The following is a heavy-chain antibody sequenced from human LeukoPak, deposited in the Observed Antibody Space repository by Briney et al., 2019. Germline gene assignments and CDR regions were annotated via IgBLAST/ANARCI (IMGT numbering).Heavy chain of an antibody. CDR1: GGSISSHY. V-gene: IGHV4-59*11. D-gene: IGHD6-13*01. CDR3: ARGSSSWGYYFDS. Sequence: SETLSLTCTVSGGSISSHYWSWIRQPPGKGLEWIGYVYYSGSTNYNPSHKSRVTISVDTSKNQFSLKLSSVNAADTAVYYCARGSSSWGYYFDSWGQGTLVTVSS. J-gene: IGHJ4*02. CDR2: VYYSGST.